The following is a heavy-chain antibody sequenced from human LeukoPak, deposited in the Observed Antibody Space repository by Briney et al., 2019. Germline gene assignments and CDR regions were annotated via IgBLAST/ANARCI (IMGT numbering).Heavy chain of an antibody. CDR3: AKELGYYYDSKDAFDI. J-gene: IGHJ3*02. Sequence: ASVKVSCKASGGTFSSYAMSWVRQAPGKGLEWVSAISGSGGSTYYADSVKGRFTISRDNSKNTLYLQMNSLRAEDTAVYYCAKELGYYYDSKDAFDIWGQGTMVTVSS. CDR1: GGTFSSYA. D-gene: IGHD3-22*01. CDR2: ISGSGGST. V-gene: IGHV3-23*01.